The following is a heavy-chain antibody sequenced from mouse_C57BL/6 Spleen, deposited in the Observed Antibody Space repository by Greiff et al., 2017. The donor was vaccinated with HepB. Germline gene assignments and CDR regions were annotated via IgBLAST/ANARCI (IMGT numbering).Heavy chain of an antibody. D-gene: IGHD2-1*01. CDR3: ARDRGGNWDYAMDY. CDR1: GFTFSSYA. V-gene: IGHV5-4*01. CDR2: ISDGGSYT. Sequence: EVKVVESGGGLVKPGGSLKLSCAASGFTFSSYAMSWVRQTPEKRLEWVATISDGGSYTYYPDNVKGRFTISRDNAKNNLYLQMSHLKSEDTAMYYCARDRGGNWDYAMDYWGQGTSVTVSS. J-gene: IGHJ4*01.